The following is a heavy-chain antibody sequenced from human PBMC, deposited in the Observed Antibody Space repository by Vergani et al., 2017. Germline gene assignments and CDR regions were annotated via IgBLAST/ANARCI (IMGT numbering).Heavy chain of an antibody. CDR3: TRGYKYGYD. Sequence: EVKLVESGGGLVQPGQSLRLACITSGFPFHDFEINWVRQAPGKGLEWISLIRTSENGGTSHYAASVAGRFSISRDDSKSVAYLQMDGLKTDDTATYYCTRGYKYGYDWGQGTLVTVSS. J-gene: IGHJ4*02. V-gene: IGHV3-49*04. D-gene: IGHD5-18*01. CDR1: GFPFHDFE. CDR2: IRTSENGGTS.